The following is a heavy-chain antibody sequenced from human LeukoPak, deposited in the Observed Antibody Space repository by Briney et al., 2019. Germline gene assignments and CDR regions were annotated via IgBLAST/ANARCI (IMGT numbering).Heavy chain of an antibody. Sequence: SETLSLTCTVSGGSISSGGYSWSWIRQPPGKGLEWIGYIYHSGSTYYNPSLKSRVTISVDRSKNQFSLKLSSVTAADTAVYYCARGGLAAHFDYWGQGTLVTVSS. V-gene: IGHV4-30-2*01. CDR1: GGSISSGGYS. CDR2: IYHSGST. D-gene: IGHD6-13*01. CDR3: ARGGLAAHFDY. J-gene: IGHJ4*02.